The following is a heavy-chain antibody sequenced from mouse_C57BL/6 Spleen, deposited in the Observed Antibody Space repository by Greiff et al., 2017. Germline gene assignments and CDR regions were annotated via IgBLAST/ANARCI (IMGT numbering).Heavy chain of an antibody. CDR1: GYTFTDYY. CDR3: ARGGRDFYGSSYYAMDY. D-gene: IGHD1-1*01. J-gene: IGHJ4*01. CDR2: IYPGSGNT. V-gene: IGHV1-76*01. Sequence: VKLMESGAELVRPGASVKLSCKASGYTFTDYYINWVKQRPGQGLEWIARIYPGSGNTYYNEKFKGKATLTAEKSSSTAYMQLRSLTSEDSAVYFCARGGRDFYGSSYYAMDYWGQRTSLTVSS.